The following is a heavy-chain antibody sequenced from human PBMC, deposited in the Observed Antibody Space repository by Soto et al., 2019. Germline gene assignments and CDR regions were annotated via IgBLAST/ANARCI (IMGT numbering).Heavy chain of an antibody. Sequence: QVQLVESGGGVVQPGRSLRLSCAASGFTFNVYGMHWVRQAPGKGLEWVAVISYDGGDKYHTDSVKGRFTISRDNSKKTVYRQMGSLRAEDTAVYYFAKDAEVAGSSYYFDSWGRGTLSTVSS. CDR3: AKDAEVAGSSYYFDS. J-gene: IGHJ4*02. D-gene: IGHD1-26*01. CDR2: ISYDGGDK. CDR1: GFTFNVYG. V-gene: IGHV3-30*18.